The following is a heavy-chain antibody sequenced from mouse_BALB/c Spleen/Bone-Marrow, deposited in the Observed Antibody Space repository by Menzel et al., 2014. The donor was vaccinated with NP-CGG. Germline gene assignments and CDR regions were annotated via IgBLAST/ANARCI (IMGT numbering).Heavy chain of an antibody. V-gene: IGHV1S81*02. D-gene: IGHD1-1*01. CDR2: INPSNVDT. CDR3: SRGYYGSTYYYAMDY. CDR1: GYTFTSYY. Sequence: QVQLKQSWAELVKPGASVKLSCKASGYTFTSYYMFWVKQRPGQGLEWIGEINPSNVDTNFNEKFKSKATLTVDKSSNTAYMQLSSLTSEDSAVYYCSRGYYGSTYYYAMDYWGQGTSVTVSS. J-gene: IGHJ4*01.